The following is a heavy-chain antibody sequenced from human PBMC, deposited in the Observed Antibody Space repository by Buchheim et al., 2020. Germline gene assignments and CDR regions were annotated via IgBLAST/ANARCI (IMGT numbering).Heavy chain of an antibody. V-gene: IGHV3-33*06. J-gene: IGHJ4*02. CDR1: AFTFSTYA. Sequence: QVQLVESGGGVVQPGRSLRLSCAASAFTFSTYAMNWVRQAPGKGLEWVASIWYDGTNKYYADSVKGRFTISRDNSKNTVYLQMDSLTAEDTAVYYCAKDHGITGPQKIFDYWGQGTL. CDR3: AKDHGITGPQKIFDY. D-gene: IGHD1-20*01. CDR2: IWYDGTNK.